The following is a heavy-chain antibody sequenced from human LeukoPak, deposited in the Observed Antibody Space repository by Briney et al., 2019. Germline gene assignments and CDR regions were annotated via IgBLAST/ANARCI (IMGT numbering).Heavy chain of an antibody. J-gene: IGHJ4*02. Sequence: PTGGSLRLSCAASGFTFSSYAMSWVRQAPGKGLEWVSTISAAGGITYYADSVKGRFTISRDNSKNTLFLQMSSLRAEDTAVYYCAGYYCSSGTCRKYLDYWGQGTLSPSPQ. V-gene: IGHV3-23*01. D-gene: IGHD2-15*01. CDR2: ISAAGGIT. CDR3: AGYYCSSGTCRKYLDY. CDR1: GFTFSSYA.